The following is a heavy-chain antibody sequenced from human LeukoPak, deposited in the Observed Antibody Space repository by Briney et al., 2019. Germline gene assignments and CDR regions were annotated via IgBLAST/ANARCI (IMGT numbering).Heavy chain of an antibody. Sequence: SETLSLTCTVSGGSISSTTYYWGWIRQPPGKGLEWIGSIYYSGSTYYNPSLKSRVTISVDTSKHQFSLNLSSVTAADTAMYYCARSRGTGDPFDYWGQGTLVTVSS. CDR3: ARSRGTGDPFDY. J-gene: IGHJ4*02. CDR2: IYYSGST. V-gene: IGHV4-39*01. D-gene: IGHD7-27*01. CDR1: GGSISSTTYY.